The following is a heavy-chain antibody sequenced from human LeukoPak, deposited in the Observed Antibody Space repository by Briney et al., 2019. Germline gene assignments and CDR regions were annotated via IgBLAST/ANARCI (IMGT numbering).Heavy chain of an antibody. CDR2: ISSSGSTI. CDR1: GFTFSSYE. J-gene: IGHJ4*02. V-gene: IGHV3-48*03. Sequence: GGSLRLSCAASGFTFSSYEMNWVRQAPGKGLEWVSYISSSGSTIYYADSVKGRFTISRDNAKDSLYLQMNSLRAEDTAVYYCARSEVIYGYYFDYWGQGTLVTVSS. CDR3: ARSEVIYGYYFDY. D-gene: IGHD2-21*01.